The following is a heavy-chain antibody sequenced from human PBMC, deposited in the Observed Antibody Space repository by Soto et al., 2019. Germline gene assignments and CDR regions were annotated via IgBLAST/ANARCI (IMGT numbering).Heavy chain of an antibody. CDR1: GYTFTSYG. Sequence: ASVKVSCKASGYTFTSYGISWVRQAPGQGLEWMGWISAYNGNTNYAQKLQGRVTMTTDTSTSTAYMELRSLRSDDTAVYYCARDLGSSWYDYYYYYGMDVWGQGTTVTVSS. CDR3: ARDLGSSWYDYYYYYGMDV. CDR2: ISAYNGNT. D-gene: IGHD6-13*01. J-gene: IGHJ6*02. V-gene: IGHV1-18*01.